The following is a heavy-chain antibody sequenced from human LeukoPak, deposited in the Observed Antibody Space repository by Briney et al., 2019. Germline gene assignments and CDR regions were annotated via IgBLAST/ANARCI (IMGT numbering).Heavy chain of an antibody. V-gene: IGHV3-9*01. CDR3: AKDVAIQLGFDY. Sequence: GRSLRLSCAASGFTFDDYAMHWVRQAPGKGLEWVSGISWNSGSIGYADSAKGRFTISRDNAKNSLYLQMNSLRAEDTALYYCAKDVAIQLGFDYWGQGTLVTVSS. D-gene: IGHD5-18*01. CDR1: GFTFDDYA. CDR2: ISWNSGSI. J-gene: IGHJ4*02.